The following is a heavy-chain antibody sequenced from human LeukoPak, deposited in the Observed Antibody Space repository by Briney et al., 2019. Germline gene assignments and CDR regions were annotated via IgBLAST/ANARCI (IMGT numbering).Heavy chain of an antibody. Sequence: SETLSLTCTVSGGSINSYYWSWIRQPPGKGLEWIGYIYYSGSTNYNPSLKSRVTISVDTSKNQFSLKMSSVTAADTAVYYCARARDGHVNNWFDPWGQGTLVTVSS. V-gene: IGHV4-59*01. CDR1: GGSINSYY. CDR3: ARARDGHVNNWFDP. CDR2: IYYSGST. D-gene: IGHD5-24*01. J-gene: IGHJ5*02.